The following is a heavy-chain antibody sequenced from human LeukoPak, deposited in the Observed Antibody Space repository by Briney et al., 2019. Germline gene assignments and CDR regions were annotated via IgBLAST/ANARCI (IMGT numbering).Heavy chain of an antibody. Sequence: KPGGSLRLSCAASGFTFSSYSMSWVRQAPGKGLEWVSSISSSSSYIYYADSVKGRFTISRDNAKNSLYLQMNSLRAEDTAVYYCASLEDYYYYMDVWGKGTTVTVSS. J-gene: IGHJ6*03. CDR3: ASLEDYYYYMDV. CDR2: ISSSSSYI. V-gene: IGHV3-21*01. CDR1: GFTFSSYS. D-gene: IGHD3-3*01.